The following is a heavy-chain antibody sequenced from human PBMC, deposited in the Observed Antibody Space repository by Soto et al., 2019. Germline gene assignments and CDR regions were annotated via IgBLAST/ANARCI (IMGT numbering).Heavy chain of an antibody. V-gene: IGHV4-59*01. D-gene: IGHD6-13*01. CDR3: ARDTATAAGTGYYYGMDV. Sequence: SETLSLTCTVSGGSISSYYWSWIRQPPGKGLEWIGYIYYSGSTNYNPSLKSRVTISVDTSKNQFSLKLSSVTAADTAVDYCARDTATAAGTGYYYGMDVWGQGTTVTVSS. J-gene: IGHJ6*02. CDR1: GGSISSYY. CDR2: IYYSGST.